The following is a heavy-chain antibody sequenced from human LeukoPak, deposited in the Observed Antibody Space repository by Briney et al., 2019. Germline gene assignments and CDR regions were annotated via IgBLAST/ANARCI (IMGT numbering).Heavy chain of an antibody. CDR1: GGSFSGYY. Sequence: PSETLSLTCAVYGGSFSGYYWSWIRQPPGKGLEWIGEINHSGSTNYNPSLKSRVTISVDTSKNQFSLKLSSVTAADTAVYYCATTAMGDLFDYWGQGTLVTVSS. J-gene: IGHJ4*02. D-gene: IGHD5-18*01. CDR2: INHSGST. V-gene: IGHV4-34*01. CDR3: ATTAMGDLFDY.